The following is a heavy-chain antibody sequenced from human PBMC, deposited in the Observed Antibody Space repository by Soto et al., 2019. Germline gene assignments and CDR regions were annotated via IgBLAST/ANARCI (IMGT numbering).Heavy chain of an antibody. D-gene: IGHD3-10*01. Sequence: GGSLRLSCVASGSSFSSYGIHWVRQVPGKGLEWVAVISYDGSNKYYADSVKGRFTISRDNSKNTLYLQMNSLRAEDTAVYYCARDRRGDVLLWFGESNDAFDIWGQGTMVTVSS. CDR2: ISYDGSNK. J-gene: IGHJ3*02. CDR3: ARDRRGDVLLWFGESNDAFDI. CDR1: GSSFSSYG. V-gene: IGHV3-30*03.